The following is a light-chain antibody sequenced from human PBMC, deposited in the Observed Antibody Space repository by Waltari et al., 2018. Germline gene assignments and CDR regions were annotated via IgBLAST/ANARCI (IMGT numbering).Light chain of an antibody. CDR3: SSYISSSTLEL. Sequence: QSALTQPASVSGSPGQSITISCTGTSSDVGAYNYVSWYQQHPGKAPKLMIFDVRNTPSGFSNRFSGSKSFNTASLTISGLQAEDEADYYCSSYISSSTLELFGGGTSLTVL. CDR2: DVR. V-gene: IGLV2-14*03. CDR1: SSDVGAYNY. J-gene: IGLJ2*01.